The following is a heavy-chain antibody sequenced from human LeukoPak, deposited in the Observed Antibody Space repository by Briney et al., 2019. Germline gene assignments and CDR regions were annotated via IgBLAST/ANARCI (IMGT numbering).Heavy chain of an antibody. CDR1: GFTFSDYY. CDR3: ARDKGVDYVEPFDI. V-gene: IGHV3-11*01. CDR2: ISSSGSTI. D-gene: IGHD4-17*01. Sequence: GGSLRLSCAASGFTFSDYYMSWIRQAPGKGLEWVSYISSSGSTIYYADSVKGRFTISRDNAKNSLYLQMNSLRAEDTAVYYCARDKGVDYVEPFDIWGQGTMVTVSS. J-gene: IGHJ3*02.